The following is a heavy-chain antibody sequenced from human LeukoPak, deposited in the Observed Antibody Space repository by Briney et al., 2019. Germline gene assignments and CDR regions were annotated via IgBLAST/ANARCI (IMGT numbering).Heavy chain of an antibody. V-gene: IGHV3-7*01. CDR2: IKPDGSEK. Sequence: GGSLRLSRAGSGLDFRGQWMSWLRQAAEEGPEWVAHIKPDGSEKYYVDSVKGRFIISRDDARNSLSLQMNSLRAEDTAVYYCAGSFGDVKMFWGQGTLVTVSS. CDR1: GLDFRGQW. J-gene: IGHJ4*01. D-gene: IGHD3-10*01. CDR3: AGSFGDVKMF.